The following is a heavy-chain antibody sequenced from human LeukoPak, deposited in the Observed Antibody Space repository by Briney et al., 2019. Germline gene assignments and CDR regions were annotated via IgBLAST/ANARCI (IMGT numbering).Heavy chain of an antibody. CDR3: ARTTPKYGSGSYSFY. CDR1: GFTFSSYS. D-gene: IGHD3-10*01. J-gene: IGHJ4*02. CDR2: ISSSSSYI. V-gene: IGHV3-21*01. Sequence: KPGGSLRLSCAASGFTFSSYSMNWVRQAPGKGLEWVSSISSSSSYIYYADPVKGRFTISRDNAKNSLYLQMNSLRAEDTAVYYCARTTPKYGSGSYSFYWGQGTLVTVSS.